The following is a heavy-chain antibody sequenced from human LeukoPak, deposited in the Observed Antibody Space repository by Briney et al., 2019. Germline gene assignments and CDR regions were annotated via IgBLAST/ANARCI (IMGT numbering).Heavy chain of an antibody. D-gene: IGHD6-13*01. CDR3: AKDAAGPEY. CDR2: IYYSGST. V-gene: IGHV4-59*01. J-gene: IGHJ4*02. Sequence: PSETLSLTCTVSGGSISSNYWSWIRQPPGKGLEWIGYIYYSGSTNYNPSLKSRVTISVDTAKNQVSLNLTSVTAADTAIYYCAKDAAGPEYWGQGTLVTVSS. CDR1: GGSISSNY.